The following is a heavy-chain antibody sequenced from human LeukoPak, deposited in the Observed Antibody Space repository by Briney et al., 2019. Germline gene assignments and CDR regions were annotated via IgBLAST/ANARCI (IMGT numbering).Heavy chain of an antibody. Sequence: GGSLRLSCAASGFTLSSYAMSWVRQAPGKGLEWVSAISGSGGSTYYADSVKGRFTISRDNSKNSLYLQMNSLRAEDTAVYYCATTYYYDSSGIYPVYWGQGTLVTVSS. J-gene: IGHJ4*02. V-gene: IGHV3-23*01. CDR3: ATTYYYDSSGIYPVY. CDR2: ISGSGGST. D-gene: IGHD3-22*01. CDR1: GFTLSSYA.